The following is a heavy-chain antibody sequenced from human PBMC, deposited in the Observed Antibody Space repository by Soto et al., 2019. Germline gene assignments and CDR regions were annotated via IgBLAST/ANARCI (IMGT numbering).Heavy chain of an antibody. CDR2: IWYDGSNK. Sequence: PGGSLRLSCAASGFTFSSYGMHWVRQAPGKGLEWVAVIWYDGSNKYYADSVKGRFTISRDNSKNTLYLQMNSLRAEDTAVYYCARDRLVARWELRPDAFDIWGQGTMVTVSS. CDR3: ARDRLVARWELRPDAFDI. D-gene: IGHD1-26*01. CDR1: GFTFSSYG. V-gene: IGHV3-33*01. J-gene: IGHJ3*02.